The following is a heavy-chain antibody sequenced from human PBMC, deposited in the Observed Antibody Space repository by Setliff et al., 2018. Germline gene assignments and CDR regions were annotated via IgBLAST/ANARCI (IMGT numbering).Heavy chain of an antibody. CDR3: ARDLYSSSSGGFYYYYYDMDV. J-gene: IGHJ6*03. CDR2: ISAYNGNT. Sequence: VKVSCKASGYTFTSYDINWVRQATGQGLEWMGWISAYNGNTNYAQKLQGRVTMATDTSTSTAYMELRSLRSDDTAVYYCARDLYSSSSGGFYYYYYDMDVWGEGTTVTVSS. D-gene: IGHD6-6*01. V-gene: IGHV1-18*01. CDR1: GYTFTSYD.